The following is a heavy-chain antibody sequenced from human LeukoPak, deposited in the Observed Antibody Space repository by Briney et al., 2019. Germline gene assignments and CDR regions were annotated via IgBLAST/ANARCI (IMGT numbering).Heavy chain of an antibody. CDR1: GVSISSNNYY. V-gene: IGHV4-39*07. CDR3: ATYIEAVGLFDY. Sequence: SETLSLTCTVSGVSISSNNYYWAWIRRPPGERLEWIGSIYYSGSTYYNPSLRSRVTISLDTSKNQFSLKLSSVTAADTAVYYCATYIEAVGLFDYWSQGTLVTVSS. CDR2: IYYSGST. J-gene: IGHJ4*01. D-gene: IGHD6-13*01.